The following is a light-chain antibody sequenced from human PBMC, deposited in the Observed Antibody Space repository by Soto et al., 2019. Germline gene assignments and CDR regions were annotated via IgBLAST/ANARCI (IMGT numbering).Light chain of an antibody. J-gene: IGKJ1*01. CDR3: QHYGSSPRT. CDR1: QSVTSSY. Sequence: EIVFTQSPGTVSLSPGERATLSCRASQSVTSSYLAWYQQRPGQAPRLLIYGASYRATGIPDRFSGSGSGTDFTLTISRLEPEDFAVYYCQHYGSSPRTFGQGTRWISN. V-gene: IGKV3-20*01. CDR2: GAS.